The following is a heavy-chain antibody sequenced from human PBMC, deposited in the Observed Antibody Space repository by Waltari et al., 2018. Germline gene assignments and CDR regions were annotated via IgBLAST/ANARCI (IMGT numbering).Heavy chain of an antibody. Sequence: QVQLVESGGGVVQPGGSLRLSCAASGFTFSSHGMHGVRQAPGKGLEWVAFIRYDGSNKYYADSVKGRFTISRDNSKNTLYLQMNSLRAEDTAVYYCAKEIAVAEFDYWGQGTLVTVSS. CDR1: GFTFSSHG. D-gene: IGHD6-19*01. CDR3: AKEIAVAEFDY. CDR2: IRYDGSNK. J-gene: IGHJ4*02. V-gene: IGHV3-30*02.